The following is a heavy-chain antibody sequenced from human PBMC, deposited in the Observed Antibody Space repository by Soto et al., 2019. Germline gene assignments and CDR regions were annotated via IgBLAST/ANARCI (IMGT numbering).Heavy chain of an antibody. CDR2: IYYSGST. CDR1: GGSISSSSYY. J-gene: IGHJ3*02. Sequence: PSETLSLACTVSGGSISSSSYYWGWIRHPPGKWLEWIGSIYYSGSTYYNPSLKSRVTISVDTSKNQFSLKLSSVTAADTAVYYCARLRGSYLEAIDIWGQGTMVTVSS. D-gene: IGHD3-16*01. V-gene: IGHV4-39*01. CDR3: ARLRGSYLEAIDI.